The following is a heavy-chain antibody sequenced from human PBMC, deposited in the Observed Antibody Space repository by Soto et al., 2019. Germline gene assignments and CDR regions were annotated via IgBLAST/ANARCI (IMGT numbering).Heavy chain of an antibody. V-gene: IGHV3-30-3*01. Sequence: AGGSLRLSCAASGFTFSSYAMHWVRQAPGKGLEWVAVISYDGSNKYYADSVKGRFTISRDNSKNTLYLQMNSLRAEDTAVYYCARDYDLLAALDYWGQGTLVTVSS. D-gene: IGHD3-3*02. J-gene: IGHJ4*02. CDR1: GFTFSSYA. CDR3: ARDYDLLAALDY. CDR2: ISYDGSNK.